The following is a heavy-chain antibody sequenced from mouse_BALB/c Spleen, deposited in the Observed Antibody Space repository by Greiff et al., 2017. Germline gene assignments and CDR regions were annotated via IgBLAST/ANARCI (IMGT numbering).Heavy chain of an antibody. CDR3: ARPFDY. Sequence: VQLQQSGAELARPGASVKLSCKASGYTFTDYYINWVKQRTGQGLEWIGEIYPGSGNTYYNEKFKGKATLTADKSSSTAYMQLSSLTSEDSAVYFCARPFDYWGQGTTLTVSS. CDR2: IYPGSGNT. J-gene: IGHJ2*01. V-gene: IGHV1-77*01. CDR1: GYTFTDYY.